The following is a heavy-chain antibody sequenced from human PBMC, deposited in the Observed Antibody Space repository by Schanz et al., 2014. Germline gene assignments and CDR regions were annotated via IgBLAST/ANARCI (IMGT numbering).Heavy chain of an antibody. CDR3: AMGGYQLQH. CDR2: INSDGTTT. V-gene: IGHV3-74*02. Sequence: VQLVESGGGLVQPGGSLRLSCAASGFTFSTYWMHWVRQAPGKGLVWVSHINSDGTTTTYADSVKGRFTISRDNAENTLYLQMNSLRVEDTAVYYCAMGGYQLQHWGQGTLVTVSS. CDR1: GFTFSTYW. J-gene: IGHJ4*02. D-gene: IGHD1-1*01.